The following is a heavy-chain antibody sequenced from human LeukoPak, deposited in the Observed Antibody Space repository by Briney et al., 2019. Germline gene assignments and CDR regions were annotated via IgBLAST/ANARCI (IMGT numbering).Heavy chain of an antibody. CDR1: GGSISSSY. V-gene: IGHV4-59*01. CDR2: IYYSGST. Sequence: SETLSLTCSVSGGSISSSYWSWIRQPPGKGLEWIGHIYYSGSTNFNPSLKSRVTLSLDTSKNQFSLKLISVTAADTAVYYCARGAGKYYFHGMDVWGQGTTVTVSS. CDR3: ARGAGKYYFHGMDV. J-gene: IGHJ6*02.